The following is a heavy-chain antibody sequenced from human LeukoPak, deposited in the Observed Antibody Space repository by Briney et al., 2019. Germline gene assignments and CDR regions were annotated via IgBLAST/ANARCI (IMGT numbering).Heavy chain of an antibody. CDR2: ISGSGGST. V-gene: IGHV3-23*01. CDR1: GFTFSSYG. CDR3: ARVVADSSGWYKIRVLGFPNWFDP. D-gene: IGHD6-19*01. J-gene: IGHJ5*02. Sequence: GGSLRLSCAASGFTFSSYGMHWVRQAPGKGLEWVSAISGSGGSTYYADSVKGRFTISRDNSKNTLYLQMNSLRAEDTAVYYCARVVADSSGWYKIRVLGFPNWFDPWGQGTLVTVSS.